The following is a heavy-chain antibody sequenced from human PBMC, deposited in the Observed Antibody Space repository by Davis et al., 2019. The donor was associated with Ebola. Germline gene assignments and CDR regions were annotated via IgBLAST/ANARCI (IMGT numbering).Heavy chain of an antibody. CDR2: INPGDSDT. D-gene: IGHD6-13*01. CDR1: GYIFTSYW. Sequence: PGGSLRLSCKGSGYIFTSYWIGWVRQMPGKGLEWMGIINPGDSDTRYSPSFQGQVTISADKSSSTAYLQWSSLKASDIAMYYCARGYSSSFRTPFQHWGQGTLVTVSS. CDR3: ARGYSSSFRTPFQH. V-gene: IGHV5-51*01. J-gene: IGHJ1*01.